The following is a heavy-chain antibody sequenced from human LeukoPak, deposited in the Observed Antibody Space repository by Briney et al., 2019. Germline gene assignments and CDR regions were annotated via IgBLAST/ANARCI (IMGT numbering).Heavy chain of an antibody. CDR3: ARGIGPKLLWFGELLVSVVDNWFDP. CDR1: GGSISSYY. J-gene: IGHJ5*02. CDR2: IYYSGST. V-gene: IGHV4-39*07. Sequence: SETLSLTCTVSGGSISSYYWGWIRQPPGKGLEWIGSIYYSGSTYYNPSLKSRVTISVDTSKNQFSLKLSSVTAADTAVYYCARGIGPKLLWFGELLVSVVDNWFDPWGQGTLVTVSS. D-gene: IGHD3-10*01.